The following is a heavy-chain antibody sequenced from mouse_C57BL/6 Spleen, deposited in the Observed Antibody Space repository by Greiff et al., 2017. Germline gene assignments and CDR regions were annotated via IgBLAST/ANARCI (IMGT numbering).Heavy chain of an antibody. V-gene: IGHV1-75*01. CDR2: IFPGSGST. Sequence: VKLVESGPELVKPGASVKISCKASGYTFTDYYINWVKQRPGQGLEWIGWIFPGSGSTYYNETFKGKATLTVDKSSSTAYMLLSSLTSEDSAVYFCARRTARDAMDYWGQGASVTVSS. CDR1: GYTFTDYY. J-gene: IGHJ4*01. CDR3: ARRTARDAMDY. D-gene: IGHD3-2*01.